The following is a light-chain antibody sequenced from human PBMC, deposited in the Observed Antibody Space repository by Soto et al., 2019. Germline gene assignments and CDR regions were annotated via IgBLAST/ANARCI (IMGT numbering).Light chain of an antibody. CDR2: GSS. V-gene: IGKV3D-15*01. CDR1: QRVGTT. J-gene: IGKJ4*01. Sequence: EIVMTQSPATLSVSPGETATLSCRASQRVGTTLAWYQQKPGRAPRLLIYGSSTRASGIPARFSGSGSGTEFTLTISSLQSEDSTLYFCQQYKNWPQGTFGGGTKVEI. CDR3: QQYKNWPQGT.